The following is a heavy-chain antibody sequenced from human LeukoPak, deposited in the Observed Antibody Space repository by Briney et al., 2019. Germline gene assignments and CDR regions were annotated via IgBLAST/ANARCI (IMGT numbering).Heavy chain of an antibody. J-gene: IGHJ4*02. D-gene: IGHD3-10*01. CDR3: ARDRGIVDLYYFDY. V-gene: IGHV1-2*02. Sequence: ASVKVSCKASGYTFTGCYMHWVRQAPGQGLEWMGWINPNSGGTNYAQKFQGRVTMTRDTSISTAYMELSRLRSDDTAVYYCARDRGIVDLYYFDYWGQGTLVTVSS. CDR1: GYTFTGCY. CDR2: INPNSGGT.